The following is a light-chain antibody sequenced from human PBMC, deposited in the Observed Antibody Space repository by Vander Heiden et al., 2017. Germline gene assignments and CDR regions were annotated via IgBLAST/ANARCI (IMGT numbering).Light chain of an antibody. CDR3: ATWDDSLNGPV. V-gene: IGLV1-44*01. CDR2: INN. CDR1: SSNIGSNT. J-gene: IGLJ2*01. Sequence: QSVLTQPPSESGTPGQRVTISCSGSSSNIGSNTVNWYQHLPGTAPKFVIYINNERPSGVPDRFSGSKSGTSASLVISGLQSEDEADYFCATWDDSLNGPVFGGGTKVTVL.